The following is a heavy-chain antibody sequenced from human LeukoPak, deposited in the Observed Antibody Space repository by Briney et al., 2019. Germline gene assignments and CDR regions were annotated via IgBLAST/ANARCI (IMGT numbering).Heavy chain of an antibody. J-gene: IGHJ4*02. V-gene: IGHV3-23*01. Sequence: GGSLRLSCAASGFTFSSYGMSWVRQAPGKGLEWVSAISGSGGSTYYADSVKGRFTISRDNYKNTLYLQMNSLRAEDTAVYYCAKALGPERGYFDYWGQGTLVTVSS. CDR2: ISGSGGST. D-gene: IGHD3-16*01. CDR1: GFTFSSYG. CDR3: AKALGPERGYFDY.